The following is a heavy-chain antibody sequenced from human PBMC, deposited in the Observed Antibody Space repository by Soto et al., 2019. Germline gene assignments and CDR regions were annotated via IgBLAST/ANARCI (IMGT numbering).Heavy chain of an antibody. Sequence: SETLSLTCTVSGGSISSYYWSWIRQPPGKGLEWIGYIYYSGSTNYNPSLKSRVTISVDTSKNQFSLKLSSVTAADTAVYYCARVSKGYDFWSGHSYYYYMDVWGKGTTVTVSS. D-gene: IGHD3-3*01. J-gene: IGHJ6*03. CDR3: ARVSKGYDFWSGHSYYYYMDV. CDR1: GGSISSYY. CDR2: IYYSGST. V-gene: IGHV4-59*01.